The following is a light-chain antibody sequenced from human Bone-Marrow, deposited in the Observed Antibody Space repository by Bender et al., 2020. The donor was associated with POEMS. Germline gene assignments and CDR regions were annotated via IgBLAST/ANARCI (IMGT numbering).Light chain of an antibody. J-gene: IGLJ1*01. CDR1: SSDIGTYDL. V-gene: IGLV2-14*02. CDR3: SSYTSSNTYYG. Sequence: QSALTQPASVSGSPGQSVTISCTGTSSDIGTYDLLSWYQLHPGKAPKLIIYEGTERPSGVSDRFSGSVSGDTASLTISGLQAEDEADYYCSSYTSSNTYYGFGGGTRVTVL. CDR2: EGT.